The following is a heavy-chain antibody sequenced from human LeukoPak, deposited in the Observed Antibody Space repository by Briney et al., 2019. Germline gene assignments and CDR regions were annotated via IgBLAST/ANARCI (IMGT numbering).Heavy chain of an antibody. Sequence: SVKVSCKAFGGTFSSYTISWVRQAPGQGLEWMGRIIPMFGSANYAQKFQGRLTITADELTNTAYMELSSLRSEDTAVYYCARDAAIYDSGAYYYLWWGQGTLVTVSS. D-gene: IGHD3-22*01. J-gene: IGHJ4*02. CDR2: IIPMFGSA. CDR3: ARDAAIYDSGAYYYLW. CDR1: GGTFSSYT. V-gene: IGHV1-69*15.